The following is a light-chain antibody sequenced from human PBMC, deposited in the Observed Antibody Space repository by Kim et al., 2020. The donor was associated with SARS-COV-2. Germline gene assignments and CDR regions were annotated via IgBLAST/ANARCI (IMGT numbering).Light chain of an antibody. Sequence: AYVGDRVTITCRASQGIRRYVNWFQQKPGKAPKLLIFAASSLQSGVSSRFSGSGSGTDFVLTITSLQPEDSATYYCQQNNTTPRTFGQGTKVDIK. J-gene: IGKJ1*01. CDR3: QQNNTTPRT. CDR1: QGIRRY. CDR2: AAS. V-gene: IGKV1-39*01.